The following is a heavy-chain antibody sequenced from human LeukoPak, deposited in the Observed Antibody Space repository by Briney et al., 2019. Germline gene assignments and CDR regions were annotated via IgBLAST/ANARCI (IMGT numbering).Heavy chain of an antibody. CDR2: ISWNSGSI. D-gene: IGHD4-23*01. V-gene: IGHV3-9*01. Sequence: GGSLRLSCAASGFTFDDYAMHWVRQAPGKGLEWVSGISWNSGSIGYADSVKGRFTISRDNAKNSLYLQMNSLRAEDTALYYCATDNGGLHFDYWGQGTLVTVSS. CDR3: ATDNGGLHFDY. J-gene: IGHJ4*02. CDR1: GFTFDDYA.